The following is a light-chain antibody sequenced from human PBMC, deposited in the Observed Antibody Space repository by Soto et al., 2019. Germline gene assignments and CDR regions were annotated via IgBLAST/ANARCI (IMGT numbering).Light chain of an antibody. CDR1: QSISSY. CDR3: QQSYSNPWT. Sequence: IQMTPSPSSLSASVGDRVTITCRASQSISSYLNWYRQKPGKAPKLLIYAASSLQSGVPSRFSGSGSGTDFTLTISSLQPEDFATYYCQQSYSNPWTFGQGTKVDI. CDR2: AAS. J-gene: IGKJ1*01. V-gene: IGKV1-39*01.